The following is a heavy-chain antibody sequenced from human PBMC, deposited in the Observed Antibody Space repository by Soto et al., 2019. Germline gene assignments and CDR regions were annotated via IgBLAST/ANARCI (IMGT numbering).Heavy chain of an antibody. Sequence: GASVKVSCKASGYTFTSYGISWVRQAPGQGLEWMGWISAYNGNTNYAQKLQGRVTMTTDTSTSTAYMELRSLRSDDTAVYYCARRFGYSSSWYLGYYFDYWGQGTLVTVSS. CDR3: ARRFGYSSSWYLGYYFDY. J-gene: IGHJ4*02. CDR2: ISAYNGNT. D-gene: IGHD6-13*01. CDR1: GYTFTSYG. V-gene: IGHV1-18*01.